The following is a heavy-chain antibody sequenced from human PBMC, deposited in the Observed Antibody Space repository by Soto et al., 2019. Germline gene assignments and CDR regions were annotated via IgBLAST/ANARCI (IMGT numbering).Heavy chain of an antibody. Sequence: QLQLQESGSGLVKPSQTLSLICAVSGGSISSGGYSWSWIRQPPGKGLEWIGYIYHNDYTYYNPSLKSRVTISVDRSKNQFSLKLSSVTAADTAVYYCARVRSVVRGGFGYCGQGTLVTVSS. CDR3: ARVRSVVRGGFGY. CDR1: GGSISSGGYS. D-gene: IGHD2-15*01. J-gene: IGHJ4*02. CDR2: IYHNDYT. V-gene: IGHV4-30-2*01.